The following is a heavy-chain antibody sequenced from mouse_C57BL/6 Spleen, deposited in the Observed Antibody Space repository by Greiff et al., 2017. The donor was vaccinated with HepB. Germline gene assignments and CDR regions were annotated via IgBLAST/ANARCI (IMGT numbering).Heavy chain of an antibody. CDR1: GYTFTSYW. CDR2: IDPSDSYT. V-gene: IGHV1-50*01. J-gene: IGHJ4*01. Sequence: QVQLQQPGAELVKPGASVKLSCKASGYTFTSYWMQWVKQRPGQGLEWIGEIDPSDSYTNYNQKFKGKATLTVDTSSSTAYMQLSSLTSEDSAVYYCARSMVRGHYDYDGYAMDYWGQGTSVTVSS. D-gene: IGHD2-4*01. CDR3: ARSMVRGHYDYDGYAMDY.